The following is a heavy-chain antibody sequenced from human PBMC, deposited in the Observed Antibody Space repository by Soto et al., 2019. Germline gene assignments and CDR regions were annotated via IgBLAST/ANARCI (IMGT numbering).Heavy chain of an antibody. CDR3: ATEVCVDYDFWSGYSDY. Sequence: GGSLSLSCAASGFTFSSYWMSWVRQAPRKGREWVDNIREEGSEMYDVGTVKGRFTTSRDIAKNCRYRHMNSLSAEDTAVYYCATEVCVDYDFWSGYSDYWGEGTLGAVAS. V-gene: IGHV3-7*01. CDR1: GFTFSSYW. J-gene: IGHJ4*02. D-gene: IGHD3-3*01. CDR2: IREEGSEM.